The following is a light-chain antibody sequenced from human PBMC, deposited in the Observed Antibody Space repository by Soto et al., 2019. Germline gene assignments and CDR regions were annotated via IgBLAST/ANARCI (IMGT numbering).Light chain of an antibody. CDR3: QQYNNWPPLT. J-gene: IGKJ4*01. CDR2: AAS. Sequence: DIQMTQSPSSLSASVGDRVTITCRTSQSVSNYLNWYQQKSGEAPKLLIYAASTLQTGVPSRFSGSGSGTDFTLTISSLQSEDFAVYYCQQYNNWPPLTFGGGTKVDIK. V-gene: IGKV1-39*01. CDR1: QSVSNY.